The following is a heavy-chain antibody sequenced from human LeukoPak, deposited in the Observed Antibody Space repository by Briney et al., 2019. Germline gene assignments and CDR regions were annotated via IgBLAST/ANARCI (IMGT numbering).Heavy chain of an antibody. D-gene: IGHD6-13*01. V-gene: IGHV1-69*05. J-gene: IGHJ3*02. Sequence: SVKVSCKASGYTFTGYYMHWVRQAPGQGLEWMGGIIPIFGTANYAQKFQGRVTITTDESTSTAYMELSSLRSEDTAVYYCARVGSSSWYSKFAFDIWGQGTMVTVSS. CDR2: IIPIFGTA. CDR3: ARVGSSSWYSKFAFDI. CDR1: GYTFTGYY.